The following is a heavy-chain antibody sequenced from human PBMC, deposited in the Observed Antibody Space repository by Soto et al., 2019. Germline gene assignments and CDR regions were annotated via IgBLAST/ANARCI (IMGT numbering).Heavy chain of an antibody. CDR3: ARDRHVLRFLEWSKGAQYYYGMDV. V-gene: IGHV1-46*01. CDR2: INPSGGST. J-gene: IGHJ6*02. Sequence: GASVKVSCKASGYTFTSYYMHWVRQAPGQGLEWMGIINPSGGSTSYAQKFQGRVTMTRDTSTSTVYMELSSLRSEDTAVYYCARDRHVLRFLEWSKGAQYYYGMDVWGQGTTVTVSS. CDR1: GYTFTSYY. D-gene: IGHD3-3*01.